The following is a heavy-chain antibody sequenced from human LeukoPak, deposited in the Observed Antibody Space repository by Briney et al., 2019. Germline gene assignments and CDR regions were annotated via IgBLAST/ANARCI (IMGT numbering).Heavy chain of an antibody. CDR3: ARVPHSSGWHSYFDY. J-gene: IGHJ4*02. CDR1: GDSVSSNSAA. D-gene: IGHD6-19*01. V-gene: IGHV6-1*01. CDR2: TYYRSKWYN. Sequence: SQTLSLTCALSGDSVSSNSAAWNWIRQSPSRGLEWLGRTYYRSKWYNDYAVSVKGRITINPDTSKNQFSLQLNSVTPEDTAVYYCARVPHSSGWHSYFDYWGQGTLVTVSS.